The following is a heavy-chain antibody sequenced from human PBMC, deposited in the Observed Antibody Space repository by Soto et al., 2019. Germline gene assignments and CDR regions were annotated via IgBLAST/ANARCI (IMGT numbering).Heavy chain of an antibody. CDR3: ARDSGDSGYYYYYYYGMDV. D-gene: IGHD3-22*01. Sequence: SVKVSCKASGGTFSSYAISWVLQAPGEGLEWMGGIIPIFGTANYAQKFQGRVTITADESTSTAYMELSSLRSEDTAVYYCARDSGDSGYYYYYYYGMDVWGQGTTVTVSS. CDR2: IIPIFGTA. CDR1: GGTFSSYA. J-gene: IGHJ6*02. V-gene: IGHV1-69*13.